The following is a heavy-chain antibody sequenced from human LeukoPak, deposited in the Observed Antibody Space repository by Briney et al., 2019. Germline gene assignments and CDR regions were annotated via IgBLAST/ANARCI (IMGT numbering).Heavy chain of an antibody. J-gene: IGHJ4*02. D-gene: IGHD5-12*01. Sequence: GGSLRLSCAASGFTFSNYWMTWVRQAPGKGLEWVAHINQDGSEEHYMDSAKARFTISRDNAKNSLSLQMISLRAEDTAVYYCVRDGGVSGYDLLDYWGQGTLVTVSS. CDR3: VRDGGVSGYDLLDY. V-gene: IGHV3-7*01. CDR2: INQDGSEE. CDR1: GFTFSNYW.